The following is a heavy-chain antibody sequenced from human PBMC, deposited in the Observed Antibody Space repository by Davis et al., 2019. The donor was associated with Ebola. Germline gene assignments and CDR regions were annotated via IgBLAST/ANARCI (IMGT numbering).Heavy chain of an antibody. V-gene: IGHV3-66*01. CDR3: ARVEAFKWLSGGDPAPFDY. D-gene: IGHD2-21*01. CDR2: IYSGGST. J-gene: IGHJ4*02. CDR1: EFTVSTKY. Sequence: GGSLRLSCTASEFTVSTKYMSWVRQAPGKGLEWLSIIYSGGSTYYGDSVKGRFIISRDNSRNTLFLQLSSLRAEDTAVYYCARVEAFKWLSGGDPAPFDYWGQGTLVTVSS.